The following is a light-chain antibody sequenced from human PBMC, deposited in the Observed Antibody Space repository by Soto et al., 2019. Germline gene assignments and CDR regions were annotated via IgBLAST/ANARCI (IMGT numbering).Light chain of an antibody. CDR2: EVS. CDR3: SSYAGSNNHVV. J-gene: IGLJ2*01. Sequence: QSVLTQPPSASGSPGQSVTISCTGTSSDVGGYNYVSWYQQHPGKAPKLMIYEVSKRPSGVPDRFSGSKSGNTASLTVSGLQAEDEAGYYCSSYAGSNNHVVFGGGTKLTVL. V-gene: IGLV2-8*01. CDR1: SSDVGGYNY.